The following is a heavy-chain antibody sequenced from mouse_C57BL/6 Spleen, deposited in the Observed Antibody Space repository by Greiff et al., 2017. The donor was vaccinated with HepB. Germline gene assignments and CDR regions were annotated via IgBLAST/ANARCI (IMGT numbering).Heavy chain of an antibody. CDR2: IDPSDSET. CDR3: ARWDDYDVIDY. Sequence: VQLQQSGAELVRPGSSVKLSCKASGYTFTSYWMHWVKQRPIQGLEWIGNIDPSDSETHYNQKFKDKATLTVDKSSSTAYMQLSSLTSEDSAVYYCARWDDYDVIDYWGQGTTLTVSS. V-gene: IGHV1-52*01. D-gene: IGHD2-4*01. J-gene: IGHJ2*01. CDR1: GYTFTSYW.